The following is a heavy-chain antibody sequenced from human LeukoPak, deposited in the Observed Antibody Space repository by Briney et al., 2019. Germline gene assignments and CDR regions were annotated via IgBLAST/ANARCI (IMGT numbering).Heavy chain of an antibody. CDR3: ARDLTYDSSGYYSDY. J-gene: IGHJ4*02. CDR1: GYTFTSYG. V-gene: IGHV1-18*01. CDR2: ISAYNGNT. D-gene: IGHD3-22*01. Sequence: ASVSVSCKASGYTFTSYGISWVRQAPGQGLEWMGWISAYNGNTNYAQKLQGRVTMTTDTSTSTAYMELRSLRSDDTAVYYCARDLTYDSSGYYSDYWGQGTLVTVSS.